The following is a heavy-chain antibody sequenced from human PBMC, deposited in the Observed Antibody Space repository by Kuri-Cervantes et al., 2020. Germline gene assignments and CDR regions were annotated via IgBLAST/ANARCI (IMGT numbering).Heavy chain of an antibody. Sequence: ASVKVSCKASGYTFTSYGISWVRQAPGQRLEWMGWVNAGNSNTKYSQKFQGRVTITRDTSASTAYMELSSLRSEDTAVYYCARDRDSNYPVGYFDYWGQGTLVTVSS. CDR2: VNAGNSNT. V-gene: IGHV1-3*01. CDR1: GYTFTSYG. D-gene: IGHD4-11*01. J-gene: IGHJ4*02. CDR3: ARDRDSNYPVGYFDY.